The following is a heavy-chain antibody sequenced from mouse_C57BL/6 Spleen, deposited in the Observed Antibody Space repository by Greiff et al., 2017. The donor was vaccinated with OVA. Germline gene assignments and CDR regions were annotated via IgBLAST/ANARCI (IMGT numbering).Heavy chain of an antibody. V-gene: IGHV3-1*01. CDR3: ARGDYSNPYWYFDV. D-gene: IGHD2-5*01. Sequence: DVQLQESGPGMVKPSQSLSLTCTVTGYSITSGYDWHWIRHFPGNKLEWMGYISYSGSTNYNPSLKSRISITHDTSKNHFFLKLNSVTTEDTATYYCARGDYSNPYWYFDVWGTGTTVTVSS. CDR2: ISYSGST. J-gene: IGHJ1*03. CDR1: GYSITSGYD.